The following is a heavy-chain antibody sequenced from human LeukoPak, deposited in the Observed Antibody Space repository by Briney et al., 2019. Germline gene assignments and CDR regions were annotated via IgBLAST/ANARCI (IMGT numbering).Heavy chain of an antibody. CDR1: GGSISSGGYY. CDR3: ARHETQRGMATILIDY. J-gene: IGHJ4*02. Sequence: SETLSLTCTVSGGSISSGGYYWSWIRQHPGKGLEWLGYIYYSGSTYYNPSLKSRVTISVDTSKNQFSLKLSSVTAADTAVYYCARHETQRGMATILIDYWGQGTLVTVSS. V-gene: IGHV4-31*03. CDR2: IYYSGST. D-gene: IGHD5-12*01.